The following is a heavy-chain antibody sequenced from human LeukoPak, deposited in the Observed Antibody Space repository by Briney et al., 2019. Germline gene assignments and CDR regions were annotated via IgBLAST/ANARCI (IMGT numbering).Heavy chain of an antibody. CDR1: GGSFSGYY. CDR3: ARGGFGSWSDTQFDY. V-gene: IGHV4-34*01. Sequence: SETLSLTCAVYGGSFSGYYWSWIRQPPGKGLEWIGEINHSGSTNYNPSLKSRVTISVDTSKNQFSLKLSSVTAADTAVYYCARGGFGSWSDTQFDYWGQGTLVTVSS. D-gene: IGHD6-13*01. CDR2: INHSGST. J-gene: IGHJ4*02.